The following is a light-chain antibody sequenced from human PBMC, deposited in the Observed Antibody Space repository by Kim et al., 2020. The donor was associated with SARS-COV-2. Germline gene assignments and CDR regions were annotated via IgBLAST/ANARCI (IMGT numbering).Light chain of an antibody. CDR2: GAS. J-gene: IGKJ5*01. CDR3: QQYGSSPPIT. V-gene: IGKV3-20*01. CDR1: QSVSSSY. Sequence: TGESATLSCRASQSVSSSYLAWYQQKPGQAPRLLIYGASSRATGIPDRFSGSGSGTDFTLTISRLEPEDFAVYYCQQYGSSPPITFGQGTRLEI.